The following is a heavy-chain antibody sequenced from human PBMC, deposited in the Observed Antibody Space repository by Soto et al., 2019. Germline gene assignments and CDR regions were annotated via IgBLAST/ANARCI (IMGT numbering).Heavy chain of an antibody. Sequence: QLQLQESGPGLVKPSETLSLTCTVSGGSISSSSYYWGWIRQPPGKGLEWIGSIYYSGSTYYNPSLTSRVTLSVDTSKNQFSLKLSSVTAADTAVYYCARHTPAISISDHWGLGTLVTVSS. V-gene: IGHV4-39*01. CDR1: GGSISSSSYY. CDR3: ARHTPAISISDH. J-gene: IGHJ4*02. CDR2: IYYSGST. D-gene: IGHD2-15*01.